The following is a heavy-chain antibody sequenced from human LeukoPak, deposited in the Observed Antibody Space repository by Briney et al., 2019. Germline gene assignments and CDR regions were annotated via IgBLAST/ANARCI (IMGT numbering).Heavy chain of an antibody. V-gene: IGHV4-59*01. CDR2: IYYSGST. CDR3: ARDRSAFYYDSSRGLFDP. Sequence: PSETLSLTCAVYGGSFSGYYWSWIRRPPGKGLEWIGYIYYSGSTNYNPSLKSRVTISVDTSKNQFSLKLSSVTAADTAVYYCARDRSAFYYDSSRGLFDPWGQGTLVTVSS. D-gene: IGHD3-22*01. J-gene: IGHJ5*02. CDR1: GGSFSGYY.